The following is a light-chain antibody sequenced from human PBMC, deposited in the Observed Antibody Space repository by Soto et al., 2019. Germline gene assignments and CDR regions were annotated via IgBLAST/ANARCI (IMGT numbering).Light chain of an antibody. J-gene: IGKJ1*01. V-gene: IGKV3-20*01. CDR1: QSVSFNY. Sequence: EIVLTQSPGTLSLSPGERATLSCRASQSVSFNYLAWYQQRPGQAPRLLIHGASRRASGTPDRFSGSGSGTDFTLTISRLEPEDFAVYHCRQYGNPPRPFGQGTKGENK. CDR3: RQYGNPPRP. CDR2: GAS.